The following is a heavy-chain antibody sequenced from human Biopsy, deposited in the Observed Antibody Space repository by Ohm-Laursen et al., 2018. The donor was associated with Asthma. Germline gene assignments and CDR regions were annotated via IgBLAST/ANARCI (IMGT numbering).Heavy chain of an antibody. J-gene: IGHJ2*01. CDR3: ARAVSSSSYWYFDL. D-gene: IGHD6-6*01. CDR2: IYYSGRT. CDR1: GDAMSSSGAY. Sequence: SDTLSLTCIVSGDAMSSSGAYWGWSRQSRGKGLEWIGSIYYSGRTYDNPSLGSRVTICADPSKNHFSLQRSPVSAADTAVYYCARAVSSSSYWYFDLWGRGDLVTVSS. V-gene: IGHV4-39*02.